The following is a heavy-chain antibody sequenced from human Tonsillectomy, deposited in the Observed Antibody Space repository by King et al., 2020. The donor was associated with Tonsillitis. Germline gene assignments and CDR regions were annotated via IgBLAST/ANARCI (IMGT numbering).Heavy chain of an antibody. Sequence: VQLQESGPGLVKPSGTLSLTCDVSGGSFSGSNWWSWVRQPPGKGLEWIGEIYHSGSTNYNPSLKGRVTISVDKSKNQFSLKLRSVTAADTAVYYCAGADLYSYVYEIGYWGQGTLVTVSS. CDR2: IYHSGST. CDR3: AGADLYSYVYEIGY. J-gene: IGHJ4*02. V-gene: IGHV4-4*02. D-gene: IGHD5-18*01. CDR1: GGSFSGSNW.